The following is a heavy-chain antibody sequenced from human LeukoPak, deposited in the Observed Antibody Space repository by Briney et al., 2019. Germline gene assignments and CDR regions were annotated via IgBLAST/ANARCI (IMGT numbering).Heavy chain of an antibody. J-gene: IGHJ3*02. D-gene: IGHD6-13*01. CDR3: ARFAYSSSSKNDAFDI. CDR2: ISSSGSTI. CDR1: GFTFSDYY. V-gene: IGHV3-11*01. Sequence: PGGSLRLSCAASGFTFSDYYMSWIRQAPGKGLERVSYISSSGSTIYYADSVKGRFTISRDNAKNSLYLQMNSLRAEDTAVYYCARFAYSSSSKNDAFDIWGQGTMVTVSS.